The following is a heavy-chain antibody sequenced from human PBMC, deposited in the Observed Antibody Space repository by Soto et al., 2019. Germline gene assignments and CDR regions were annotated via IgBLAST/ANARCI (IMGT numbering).Heavy chain of an antibody. CDR1: GGSISSYY. J-gene: IGHJ4*02. CDR3: ARAAQLLTFDY. V-gene: IGHV4-59*01. CDR2: IYYSGST. Sequence: QVQLQESGPGLVKPSETLSLTCTVSGGSISSYYWSWIRQPPGKGLEWIGYIYYSGSTNYNPSLKSRVTISVDTSKNQFSLKLSSVTAADTAVYYCARAAQLLTFDYWGQGTLVTVSS. D-gene: IGHD2-2*01.